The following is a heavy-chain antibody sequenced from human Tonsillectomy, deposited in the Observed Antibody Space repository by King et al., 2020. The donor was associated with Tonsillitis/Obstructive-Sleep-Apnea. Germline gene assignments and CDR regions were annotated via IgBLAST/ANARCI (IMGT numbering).Heavy chain of an antibody. Sequence: VQLVESGGGVVQPGRSLRLSCAASGFTFNNYGMHWVRQAPGKGLEWVAIVWFDGRNKYYADSVKGRFIISRDNSRNTLYLQMNSLRAEDTAVYYGAIGSLEGAAAEMYYFDYWGQGALVTVSS. J-gene: IGHJ4*02. CDR1: GFTFNNYG. D-gene: IGHD6-13*01. CDR3: AIGSLEGAAAEMYYFDY. V-gene: IGHV3-33*01. CDR2: VWFDGRNK.